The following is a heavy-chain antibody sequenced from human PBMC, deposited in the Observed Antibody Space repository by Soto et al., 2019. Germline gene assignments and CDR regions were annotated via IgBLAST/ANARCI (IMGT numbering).Heavy chain of an antibody. Sequence: ASVKVSCKASGYTFTSYGISWVRQAPGQGLEWMGGFDPEDGETIYAQKFQGRVTMTEDTSTDTAYMELSSLRSEDTAVYYCATGLRFISCLVCDAFDIWGQGTMVTVSS. CDR3: ATGLRFISCLVCDAFDI. V-gene: IGHV1-24*01. J-gene: IGHJ3*02. CDR1: GYTFTSYG. D-gene: IGHD4-17*01. CDR2: FDPEDGET.